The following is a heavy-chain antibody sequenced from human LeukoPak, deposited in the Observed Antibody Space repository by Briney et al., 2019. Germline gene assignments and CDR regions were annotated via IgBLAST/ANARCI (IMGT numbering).Heavy chain of an antibody. CDR1: GFTFSSYS. V-gene: IGHV3-48*01. D-gene: IGHD1-14*01. J-gene: IGHJ4*02. CDR2: ISSSSSTI. CDR3: ARDTGGTQPDY. Sequence: GGSLRLSCAASGFTFSSYSMNWVRQAPGKGLEWVSYISSSSSTIYYADSVKGRFTISRDNDKNSLYLQMNSLRAEDTAVYYCARDTGGTQPDYWGQGTLVTVSS.